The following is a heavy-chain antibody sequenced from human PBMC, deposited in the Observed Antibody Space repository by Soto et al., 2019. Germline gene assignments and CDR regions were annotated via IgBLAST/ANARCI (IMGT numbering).Heavy chain of an antibody. D-gene: IGHD6-6*01. CDR3: AKEGPERSSSSLYWVNY. V-gene: IGHV3-23*01. J-gene: IGHJ4*02. Sequence: EVQLLESGGGLIQRGGSLRISCAASGFTFSSYAMSWVRQAPGKGLEWVSGISGSGGNTYYADSVKGRFTISRDNSKNTRYLQLNSLRAEDSAVYYCAKEGPERSSSSLYWVNYWGQGTLVTVSS. CDR1: GFTFSSYA. CDR2: ISGSGGNT.